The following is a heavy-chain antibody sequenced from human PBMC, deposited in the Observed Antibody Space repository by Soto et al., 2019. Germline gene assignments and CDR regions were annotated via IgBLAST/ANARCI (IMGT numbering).Heavy chain of an antibody. CDR1: GYTFTSYD. CDR3: AREARGYCSSTSCYRDAFDI. CDR2: MNPNSGNT. Sequence: ASLKASCKSSGYTFTSYDINCVRQATGQGLEGTGWMNPNSGNTGYAQKFQGRVTMTRNTSISTAYMELSSLRSEDTAVYYCAREARGYCSSTSCYRDAFDIWGQGTMVTVSS. J-gene: IGHJ3*02. D-gene: IGHD2-2*01. V-gene: IGHV1-8*01.